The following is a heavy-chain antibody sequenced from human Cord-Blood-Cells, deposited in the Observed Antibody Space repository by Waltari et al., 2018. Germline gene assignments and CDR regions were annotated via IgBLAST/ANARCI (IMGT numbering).Heavy chain of an antibody. CDR3: AREGAAAGTGVVAFDI. Sequence: QVQLQQWGAGLLKPSETLSLTCAVYGGSFSGYYWSWIRQPPGKGLGWIGEINDSGSTNYNPSLKSRVTISVDTSKNQFSLKLSSVTAADTAVYYCAREGAAAGTGVVAFDIWGQGTMVTVSS. D-gene: IGHD6-13*01. J-gene: IGHJ3*02. V-gene: IGHV4-34*01. CDR2: INDSGST. CDR1: GGSFSGYY.